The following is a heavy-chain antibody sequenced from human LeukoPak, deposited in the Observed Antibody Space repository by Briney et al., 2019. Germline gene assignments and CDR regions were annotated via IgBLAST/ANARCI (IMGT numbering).Heavy chain of an antibody. CDR3: ARLAWGRLDY. V-gene: IGHV4-38-2*02. J-gene: IGHJ4*02. CDR2: IYQSGST. D-gene: IGHD7-27*01. CDR1: GGSISSGYY. Sequence: PSQTLSLTCTVSGGSISSGYYWGWIRQPPGKGLEWIGSIYQSGSTYYNPSLKSRVTISVDTSKNQFSLKLSSVTAADTAVYYCARLAWGRLDYWGQGTLVTVSP.